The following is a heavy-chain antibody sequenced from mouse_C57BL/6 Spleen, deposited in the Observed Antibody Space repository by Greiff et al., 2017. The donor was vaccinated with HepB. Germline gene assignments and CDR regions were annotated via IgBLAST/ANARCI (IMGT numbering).Heavy chain of an antibody. Sequence: EVKLVESGGGLVQSGRSLRLSCATSGFTFSDFYMEWVRQAPGKGLEWIAASRNKANDYTTEYSASVKGRFIVSRDTSQSILYLQMNALRAEDTAIYYCARDALYYGNSLAMDYWGQGTSVTVSS. V-gene: IGHV7-1*01. J-gene: IGHJ4*01. CDR2: SRNKANDYTT. CDR3: ARDALYYGNSLAMDY. D-gene: IGHD2-1*01. CDR1: GFTFSDFY.